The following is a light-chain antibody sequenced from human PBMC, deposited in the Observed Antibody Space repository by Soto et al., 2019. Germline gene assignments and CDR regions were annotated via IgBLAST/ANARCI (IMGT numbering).Light chain of an antibody. Sequence: DIQMTQSPSTLSASEGDRVTISCRASQSVSIWLAWYQQKPGRAPKLLIYKSSILESGVPSRFSGSGSGTEFTLTISSLQPDDFATYYRQQFNTSPWTFGQGTKVEIK. CDR1: QSVSIW. CDR2: KSS. CDR3: QQFNTSPWT. V-gene: IGKV1-5*03. J-gene: IGKJ1*01.